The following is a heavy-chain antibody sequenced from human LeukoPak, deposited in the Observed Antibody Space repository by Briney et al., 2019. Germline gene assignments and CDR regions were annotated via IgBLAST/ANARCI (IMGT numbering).Heavy chain of an antibody. CDR3: AKSVEYCYSTSCYSQANDY. CDR1: GGTFSSYA. Sequence: SVKVSCKASGGTFSSYAISWVRQAPGQGLEWMGGIIPIFGTANYAQKFQGRVTITADESTSTAYMELSSLRSEDTAVYYCAKSVEYCYSTSCYSQANDYWGQGTLVTVSS. CDR2: IIPIFGTA. V-gene: IGHV1-69*13. J-gene: IGHJ4*02. D-gene: IGHD2/OR15-2a*01.